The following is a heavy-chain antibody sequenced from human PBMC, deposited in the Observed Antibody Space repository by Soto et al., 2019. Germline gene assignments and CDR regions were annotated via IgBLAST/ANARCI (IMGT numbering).Heavy chain of an antibody. CDR3: AKDRGVVVAAFDY. Sequence: EVQLLESGGGLVQPGGSVRLSCAASGFTFSSYAMSWVRQAPGKGLEWVSAISGSGGSTYYADSVKGRFTISRDNSKNTLYLQMNSLRAEDTAVYYCAKDRGVVVAAFDYWGQGTLVTVSS. CDR2: ISGSGGST. V-gene: IGHV3-23*01. D-gene: IGHD2-15*01. CDR1: GFTFSSYA. J-gene: IGHJ4*02.